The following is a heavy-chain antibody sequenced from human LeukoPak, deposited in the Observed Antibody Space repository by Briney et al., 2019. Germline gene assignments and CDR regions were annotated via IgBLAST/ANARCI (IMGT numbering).Heavy chain of an antibody. D-gene: IGHD6-6*01. J-gene: IGHJ4*02. CDR2: ISGSGFT. V-gene: IGHV3-23*01. CDR3: ARGLYSSSP. Sequence: GGSLRLSCAASGFTFSSYAMSWVRQAPGEGLEWVSDISGSGFTYYADSVKGRFPISRDNSKNTLYLQMNSLRAEDTAVYYCARGLYSSSPWGQGTLVTVSS. CDR1: GFTFSSYA.